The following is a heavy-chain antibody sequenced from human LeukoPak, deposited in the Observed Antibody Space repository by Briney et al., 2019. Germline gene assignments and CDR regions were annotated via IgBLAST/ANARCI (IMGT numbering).Heavy chain of an antibody. CDR2: ISGSGGST. CDR1: GFTFSSYW. D-gene: IGHD3-10*01. Sequence: PGGSLRLFCAASGFTFSSYWMSWVRQAPGKGLEWVSAISGSGGSTYYADSVKGRFTISRDNSKNTLYLQMNSLRAEDTAVYYCANGVVRYYGSGRFDYWGQGTLVTVSS. CDR3: ANGVVRYYGSGRFDY. V-gene: IGHV3-23*01. J-gene: IGHJ4*02.